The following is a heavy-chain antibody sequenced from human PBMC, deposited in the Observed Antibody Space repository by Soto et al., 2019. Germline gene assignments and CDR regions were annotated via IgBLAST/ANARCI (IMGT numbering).Heavy chain of an antibody. Sequence: QITLKESGPTLVKPTQTLTLTCTFSGFSLSSTRMAVGWIRQPPGKALEWLARIYWDDDKSYSTFLKSRLTNSKDNSKNQVVLTMSNIDPVDTARYYCAHIVVAGLWYYFDYWGQGTLVTVSS. CDR1: GFSLSSTRMA. V-gene: IGHV2-5*02. D-gene: IGHD6-19*01. J-gene: IGHJ4*02. CDR2: IYWDDDK. CDR3: AHIVVAGLWYYFDY.